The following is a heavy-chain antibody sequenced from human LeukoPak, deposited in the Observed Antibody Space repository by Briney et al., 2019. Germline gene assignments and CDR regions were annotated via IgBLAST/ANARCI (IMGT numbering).Heavy chain of an antibody. V-gene: IGHV3-23*01. J-gene: IGHJ4*02. Sequence: AGGSLRLSCAAPGFTFSSYAMSWVRQAPGKGLEWASAISGSGGSTYYADSVKGRFTISRDNSKNTLYLQMNSLRAEDTAVYYCAKRQYQLPYFDYWGQGTLVTVSS. CDR3: AKRQYQLPYFDY. CDR2: ISGSGGST. CDR1: GFTFSSYA. D-gene: IGHD2-2*01.